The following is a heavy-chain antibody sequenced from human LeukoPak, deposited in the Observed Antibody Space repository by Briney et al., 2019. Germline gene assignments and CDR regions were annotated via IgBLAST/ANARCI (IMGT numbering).Heavy chain of an antibody. Sequence: ASVKVSCKASGYSFTSYGISWVRQAPGQGLEWMGWISAYNGNTNYAQKLQGRVTMATDTSTNTAYMELRSLRSDDTAAYYCARDLGSNFYYALDYWGQGTLVTVSS. CDR2: ISAYNGNT. CDR1: GYSFTSYG. V-gene: IGHV1-18*01. J-gene: IGHJ4*02. D-gene: IGHD3-22*01. CDR3: ARDLGSNFYYALDY.